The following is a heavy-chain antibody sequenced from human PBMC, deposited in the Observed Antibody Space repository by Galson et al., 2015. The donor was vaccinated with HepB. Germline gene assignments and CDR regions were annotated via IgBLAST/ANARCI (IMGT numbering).Heavy chain of an antibody. CDR3: AREVYSSSWYREVYFQH. Sequence: SLRLSCAASGFTFSSYAMSWVRQAPGKGLEWVAVISYDGSNKYYADSVKGRYTISRDNSKNTLYLQMNSLRAEDTAVYYCAREVYSSSWYREVYFQHWGQGTLVTVSS. CDR2: ISYDGSNK. CDR1: GFTFSSYA. J-gene: IGHJ1*01. D-gene: IGHD6-13*01. V-gene: IGHV3-30*04.